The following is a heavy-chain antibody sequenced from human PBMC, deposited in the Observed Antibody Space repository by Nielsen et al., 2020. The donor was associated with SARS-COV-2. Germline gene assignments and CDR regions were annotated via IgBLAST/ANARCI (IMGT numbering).Heavy chain of an antibody. J-gene: IGHJ6*02. V-gene: IGHV5-51*01. CDR2: IYPGDSDT. CDR1: GYSFTSYW. CDR3: ARLYSSSSGPLYYYYGMDV. D-gene: IGHD6-6*01. Sequence: GGSLRLSCKGSGYSFTSYWIGWVRQMPGKGLEWMGIIYPGDSDTRYSPSFQGQVTISADKSISTAYLQWSSLKASDTAMYYCARLYSSSSGPLYYYYGMDVWGQGTTVTVSS.